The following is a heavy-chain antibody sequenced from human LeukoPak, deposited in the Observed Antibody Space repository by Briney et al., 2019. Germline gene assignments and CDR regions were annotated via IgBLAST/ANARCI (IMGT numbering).Heavy chain of an antibody. J-gene: IGHJ4*01. CDR1: GDSLGRINYY. CDR3: ARDRDVDDFDS. V-gene: IGHV4-39*07. CDR2: MSYSGHT. D-gene: IGHD2-15*01. Sequence: SETLSLTCTLSGDSLGRINYYWGWVRQPRGRGREWLVSMSYSGHTYYTPSLKSRVTTSIDTSKNQLSLNLKSVTAADTAVYYCARDRDVDDFDSWGHGTLVTVSS.